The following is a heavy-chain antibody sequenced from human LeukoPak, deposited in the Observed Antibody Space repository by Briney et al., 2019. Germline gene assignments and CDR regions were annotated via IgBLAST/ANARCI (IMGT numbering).Heavy chain of an antibody. CDR3: ARGRYCSGGSCADY. CDR2: ISSNGGST. CDR1: GFTFSSYD. Sequence: GGSLRLSCAASGFTFSSYDMSWVRQAPGKGLEWVSGISSNGGSTYYADSVKGRFTISRDNSNNTVHLQMNSLRAADTAVYYCARGRYCSGGSCADYWGQGTLVTVSS. J-gene: IGHJ4*02. D-gene: IGHD2-15*01. V-gene: IGHV3-23*01.